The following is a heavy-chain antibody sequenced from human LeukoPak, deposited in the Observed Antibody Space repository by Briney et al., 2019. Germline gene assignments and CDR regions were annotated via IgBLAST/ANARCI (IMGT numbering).Heavy chain of an antibody. D-gene: IGHD5-24*01. CDR2: INPNSGGT. Sequence: ASVKVSCKASGYTFTGYYTHWVRQAPGQGLEWMGWINPNSGGTNYAQKFQGRVTMTRDTSISTAYMELSRLRSDDTAVYYCARDRRWLQLREDYFDYWGQGTLVTVSS. J-gene: IGHJ4*02. V-gene: IGHV1-2*02. CDR1: GYTFTGYY. CDR3: ARDRRWLQLREDYFDY.